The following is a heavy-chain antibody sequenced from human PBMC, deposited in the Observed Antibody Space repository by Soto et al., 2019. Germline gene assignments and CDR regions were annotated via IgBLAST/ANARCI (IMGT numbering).Heavy chain of an antibody. J-gene: IGHJ4*02. CDR3: ARDYPGYSGYEEPHLD. CDR1: GYTFTSYG. CDR2: ISAYNGNT. V-gene: IGHV1-18*01. Sequence: ASVKVSCKASGYTFTSYGISWVRQAPGQGLEWMGWISAYNGNTNYAQKLQGRVTMTTDTSTSTAYMELRSLRSDDTAVYYCARDYPGYSGYEEPHLDWGQGTLVTVSS. D-gene: IGHD5-12*01.